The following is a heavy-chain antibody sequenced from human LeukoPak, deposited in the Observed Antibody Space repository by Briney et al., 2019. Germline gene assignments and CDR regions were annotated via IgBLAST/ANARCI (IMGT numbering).Heavy chain of an antibody. CDR1: GFTFDDYA. CDR3: AKVPLKGYNYGYYFDY. Sequence: PGGSLRLSCAASGFTFDDYAMHWVRQAPGKGLEWVSLISGDGGSTIYADSVKGRFTISRDNSKNSLYLRMNSLRTEDTALYYYAKVPLKGYNYGYYFDYWGQGTLVTVSS. CDR2: ISGDGGST. J-gene: IGHJ4*02. D-gene: IGHD5-18*01. V-gene: IGHV3-43*02.